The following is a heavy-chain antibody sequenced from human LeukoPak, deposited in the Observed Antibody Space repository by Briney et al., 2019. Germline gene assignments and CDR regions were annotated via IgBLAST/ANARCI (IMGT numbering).Heavy chain of an antibody. V-gene: IGHV3-7*01. CDR2: IKQDGSEK. Sequence: SGGSLRLSCAASGFTFSSYWMSWVRQAPGKGLEWVANIKQDGSEKYYVDSVKGRFTISRDNAKNSLYLQMNSLRAEDTAVYYCARDSMVGDYYGSGSYYRGYFDYWGQGTLVTVSS. CDR1: GFTFSSYW. CDR3: ARDSMVGDYYGSGSYYRGYFDY. J-gene: IGHJ4*02. D-gene: IGHD3-10*01.